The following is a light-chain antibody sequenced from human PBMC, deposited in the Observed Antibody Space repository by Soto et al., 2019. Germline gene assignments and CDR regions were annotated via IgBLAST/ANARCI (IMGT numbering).Light chain of an antibody. CDR1: QSVLYSSNNKNY. Sequence: DIVMTQSPDSLAVSLGERATINCKSSQSVLYSSNNKNYLAWYQQKPGQPPKLLIYWASTRESGVPDRFSGSGSWTDFTLTISSLQAEDVAVYCCQQYYSTPPYTFGQGTKLEIK. V-gene: IGKV4-1*01. CDR2: WAS. J-gene: IGKJ2*01. CDR3: QQYYSTPPYT.